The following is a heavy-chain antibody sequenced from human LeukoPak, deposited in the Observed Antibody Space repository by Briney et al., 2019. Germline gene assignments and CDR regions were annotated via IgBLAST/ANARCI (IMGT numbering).Heavy chain of an antibody. CDR2: ISSSGSNI. CDR1: GFTFSSYE. Sequence: GGSLRLSCAASGFTFSSYEMNWVRQAPGKGLEGVSYISSSGSNIYYADSVKGRFTISRDNAKNSLYLQMNSLRAEDTAVYYCAELGITMIGGVWGKGTTVTISS. CDR3: AELGITMIGGV. J-gene: IGHJ6*04. D-gene: IGHD3-10*02. V-gene: IGHV3-48*03.